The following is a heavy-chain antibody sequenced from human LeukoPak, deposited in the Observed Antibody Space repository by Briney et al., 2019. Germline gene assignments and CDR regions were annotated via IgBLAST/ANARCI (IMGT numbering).Heavy chain of an antibody. CDR2: IYTSGST. CDR1: GGSISSGSYY. Sequence: SETLSLTCTVSGGSISSGSYYWNWIRQPAGKGLEWIGRIYTSGSTNYNPSLKSRVTISVDTSKNQFSLKLSSVTAADTAVYYCARGFYGSGSYFTSDYWGQGTLATVSS. V-gene: IGHV4-61*02. CDR3: ARGFYGSGSYFTSDY. J-gene: IGHJ4*02. D-gene: IGHD3-10*01.